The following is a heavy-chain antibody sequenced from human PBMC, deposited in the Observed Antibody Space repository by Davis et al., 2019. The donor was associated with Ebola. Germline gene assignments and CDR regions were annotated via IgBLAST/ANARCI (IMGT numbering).Heavy chain of an antibody. CDR3: ARGFDYSHYYYWVFDV. CDR1: GGSVNSGDYY. Sequence: MPSETLSLTCTVSGGSVNSGDYYWSWIRQPPGKGLEWIGYIYYSGTTYYNPSLKSRLIISLDTSKNQFSLKLSSVTAADTAVYYCARGFDYSHYYYWVFDVWGQGTTVTVSS. D-gene: IGHD4-11*01. V-gene: IGHV4-30-4*01. CDR2: IYYSGTT. J-gene: IGHJ6*02.